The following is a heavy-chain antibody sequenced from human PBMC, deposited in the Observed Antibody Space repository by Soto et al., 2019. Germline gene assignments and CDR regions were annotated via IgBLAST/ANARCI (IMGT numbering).Heavy chain of an antibody. V-gene: IGHV3-66*04. CDR1: GFTVSSNY. CDR3: ARQRGTGTYGDANEFDP. D-gene: IGHD1-7*01. Sequence: GGSLRLSCAASGFTVSSNYMSWVRQAPGKGLEWVSVIYSGGSTYYADSVKGRFTISRDNSKNTLYLQMNSLRAEDTAVYYCARQRGTGTYGDANEFDPWGQGTLVTVSS. CDR2: IYSGGST. J-gene: IGHJ5*02.